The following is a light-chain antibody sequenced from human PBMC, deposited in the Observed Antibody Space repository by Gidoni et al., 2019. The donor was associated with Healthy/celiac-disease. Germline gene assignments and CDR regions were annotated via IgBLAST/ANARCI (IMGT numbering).Light chain of an antibody. J-gene: IGKJ1*01. V-gene: IGKV3-20*01. Sequence: EIVLTQYPGTLSLPQGERATLSCRASQSVSSSYLAWYQQKPGQAPRLLIYGASSRATGIPDRFSGSGSGTDFTLTLSRLEPEDFAVYYCQQYGSSPGGTFGQGTKVEIK. CDR3: QQYGSSPGGT. CDR2: GAS. CDR1: QSVSSSY.